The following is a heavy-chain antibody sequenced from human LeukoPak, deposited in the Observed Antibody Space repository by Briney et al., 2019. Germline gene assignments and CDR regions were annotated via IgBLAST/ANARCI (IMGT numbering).Heavy chain of an antibody. J-gene: IGHJ4*02. CDR1: GFTFSNYA. CDR3: AKDSAAVGGPTTD. D-gene: IGHD6-13*01. V-gene: IGHV3-23*01. Sequence: GGSLRLSCAASGFTFSNYAMSWVRQAPGKGLEWVSSIDASGGITYYADSVKGRFTISRDNSKNTLYLQMDSLRAEDTAVYYCAKDSAAVGGPTTDWGQGTLVTVSS. CDR2: IDASGGIT.